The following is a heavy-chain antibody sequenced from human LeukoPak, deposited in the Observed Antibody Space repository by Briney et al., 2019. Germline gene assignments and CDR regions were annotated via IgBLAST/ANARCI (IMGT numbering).Heavy chain of an antibody. D-gene: IGHD3-10*01. CDR3: AKAGSYYYGSGTFDY. CDR2: ISYDGSNK. Sequence: PGGSLRLSCAASGFTFSSYGMHWVRQAPGKGLEWVAVISYDGSNKYYADSVKGRFTISRDNSKNTLYLQMNSLRAEDTAVYYCAKAGSYYYGSGTFDYWGQGTLVTVSS. J-gene: IGHJ4*02. V-gene: IGHV3-30*18. CDR1: GFTFSSYG.